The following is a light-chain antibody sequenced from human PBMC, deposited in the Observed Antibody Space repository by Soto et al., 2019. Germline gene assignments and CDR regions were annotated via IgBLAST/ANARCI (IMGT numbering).Light chain of an antibody. Sequence: EIVMTQSPVTLSVSPGERATLSCRASRSVSSSLAWYQQKPGQAPRLLIYGASTRATGIPARFTGSGSGTDLTLTISSLQSEDFAIYYCQQYDNWPPLTFGGGTKVEIK. J-gene: IGKJ4*01. CDR1: RSVSSS. V-gene: IGKV3-15*01. CDR2: GAS. CDR3: QQYDNWPPLT.